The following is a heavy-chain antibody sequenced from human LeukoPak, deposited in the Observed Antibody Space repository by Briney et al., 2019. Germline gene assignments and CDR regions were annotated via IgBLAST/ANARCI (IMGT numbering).Heavy chain of an antibody. V-gene: IGHV3-30-3*01. CDR2: ISYDGSNK. CDR3: ARDPHPTAPDYYYYGMDV. CDR1: GFTFSSSA. Sequence: GGSLRLSCAASGFTFSSSAMSWVRQAPGKGLEWVAVISYDGSNKYYADSVKGRFTISRDNSKNTLYLQMNSLRAEDTAVYYCARDPHPTAPDYYYYGMDVWGQGTTVTVSS. D-gene: IGHD2-2*01. J-gene: IGHJ6*02.